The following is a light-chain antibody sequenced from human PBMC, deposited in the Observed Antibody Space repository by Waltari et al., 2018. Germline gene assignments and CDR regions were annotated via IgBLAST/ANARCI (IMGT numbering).Light chain of an antibody. CDR3: CSYAGSSSPRL. CDR2: EAT. V-gene: IGLV2-23*01. J-gene: IGLJ3*02. CDR1: SSEVGNVNL. Sequence: QSTLTQRASVSGSPGQSLTVSCTGASSEVGNVNLVSCYQLHPGKAPKLFIYEATKRPSGISNPFSGSKSGNTASLTISGLQAEDEAYYYCCSYAGSSSPRLFGGGTKLSVL.